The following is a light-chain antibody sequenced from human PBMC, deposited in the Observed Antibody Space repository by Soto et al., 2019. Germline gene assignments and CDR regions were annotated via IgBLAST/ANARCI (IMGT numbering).Light chain of an antibody. CDR3: QQYNNWPWT. CDR2: DAS. V-gene: IGKV3-11*01. CDR1: QSVSNY. J-gene: IGKJ1*01. Sequence: EIVLTQSPATLSLSPGEGATLSCRASQSVSNYLAWYQQKPGQAPRLLIYDASNRATGIPARFSGSGSGTDFTLTISSLEPEDFAVYYCQQYNNWPWTFGQGTKVEIK.